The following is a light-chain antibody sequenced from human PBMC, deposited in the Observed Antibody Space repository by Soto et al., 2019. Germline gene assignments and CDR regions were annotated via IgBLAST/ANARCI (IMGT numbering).Light chain of an antibody. CDR1: ETISSW. V-gene: IGKV1-5*01. CDR2: DAS. CDR3: QQYNSFLSVT. J-gene: IGKJ1*01. Sequence: DIQMTQSPSTLSASVGDRVTITCRASETISSWLAWYQQKEGKAPKLLMYDASTLESGVPPRFSGSRSGTEFTLTISSLQPDDCGTYYCQQYNSFLSVTFGQGTKWISN.